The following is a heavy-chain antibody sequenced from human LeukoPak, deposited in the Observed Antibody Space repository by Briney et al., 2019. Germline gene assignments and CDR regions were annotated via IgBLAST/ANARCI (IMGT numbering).Heavy chain of an antibody. CDR2: IKSKTDGGTT. J-gene: IGHJ3*02. CDR1: GFTFSNAW. D-gene: IGHD2-2*01. CDR3: TTDFVPAAIGDGAFDI. V-gene: IGHV3-15*01. Sequence: GGSLRLSCAASGFTFSNAWMSWVRQAPGKGLEWVGRIKSKTDGGTTDYAAPVKGRFTISRDDSKNTLYLQMNSLKTEDTAVYYCTTDFVPAAIGDGAFDIWGQGTMVTVSS.